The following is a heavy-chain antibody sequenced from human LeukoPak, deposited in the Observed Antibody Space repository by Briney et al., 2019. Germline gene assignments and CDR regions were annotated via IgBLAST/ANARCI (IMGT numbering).Heavy chain of an antibody. J-gene: IGHJ6*03. CDR3: AKPVITSAYQGTYYMVV. Sequence: GGSLRLSCAASGLIFSSYGMHWVRQAPGEGLEWVAYIRHDESKTFYADSVKGRFTISRHNSKNTLYLQMHSLRAEDTALYYCAKPVITSAYQGTYYMVVWGKGTTVTVSS. V-gene: IGHV3-30*02. D-gene: IGHD4-23*01. CDR2: IRHDESKT. CDR1: GLIFSSYG.